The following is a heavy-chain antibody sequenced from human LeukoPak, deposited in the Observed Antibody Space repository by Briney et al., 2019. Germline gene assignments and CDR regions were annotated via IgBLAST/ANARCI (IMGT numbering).Heavy chain of an antibody. J-gene: IGHJ5*02. CDR1: GYTFTSYD. D-gene: IGHD4-11*01. CDR2: MNPNSGNT. Sequence: EAPVKVSCKASGYTFTSYDINWVRQATGQGLEWMGWMNPNSGNTGYAQKFQGRVTITRNTSISTAYMELSSLRSEDTAVYYCARVLMTTVTFDPWGQGTLVTVSS. V-gene: IGHV1-8*03. CDR3: ARVLMTTVTFDP.